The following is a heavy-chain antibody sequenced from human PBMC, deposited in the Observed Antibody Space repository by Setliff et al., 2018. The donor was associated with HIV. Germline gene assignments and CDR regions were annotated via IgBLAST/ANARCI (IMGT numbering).Heavy chain of an antibody. CDR1: GGSISSDSYY. CDR2: IYTSGST. J-gene: IGHJ5*02. CDR3: ARHGIVVVIAIPNWFDP. Sequence: SETLSLTCTASGGSISSDSYYWNWIRQPAGKGLEWIGRIYTSGSTNYNPSLKSRVTISVDTSKNQFPLKLSSVTAADTAVYYCARHGIVVVIAIPNWFDPWGQGTRVTVSS. D-gene: IGHD2-21*01. V-gene: IGHV4-61*02.